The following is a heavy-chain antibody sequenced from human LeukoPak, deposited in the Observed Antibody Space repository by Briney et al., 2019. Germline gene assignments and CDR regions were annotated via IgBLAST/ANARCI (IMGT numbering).Heavy chain of an antibody. V-gene: IGHV4-38-2*02. CDR1: GNSISRGYY. CDR3: ARDVGSIVVVPAAMTHYYYMDV. Sequence: SETLSLTCTVSGNSISRGYYWDWIRHPPGKGLQWIGSVYHSGSTNYNPSLKSRVTMSVDTSKNQFSLKLTSVTAADTAVYYCARDVGSIVVVPAAMTHYYYMDVWGKGTTVTISS. J-gene: IGHJ6*03. D-gene: IGHD2-2*01. CDR2: VYHSGST.